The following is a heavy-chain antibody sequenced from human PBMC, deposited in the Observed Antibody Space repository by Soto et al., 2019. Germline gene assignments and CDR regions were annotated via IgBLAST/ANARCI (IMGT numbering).Heavy chain of an antibody. D-gene: IGHD2-15*01. V-gene: IGHV3-23*01. CDR2: ISGSGGST. J-gene: IGHJ6*02. CDR1: GFTFSSYA. CDR3: AKDRGCSGGSCYLLKNYYYYGMDV. Sequence: PGGSLRLSCAASGFTFSSYAMSWVRQAPGKGLEWVSAISGSGGSTYYADSVKGRFTISRDNSKNTLYLQMNSLRAEDTAVYYCAKDRGCSGGSCYLLKNYYYYGMDVWSQGTTVTVSS.